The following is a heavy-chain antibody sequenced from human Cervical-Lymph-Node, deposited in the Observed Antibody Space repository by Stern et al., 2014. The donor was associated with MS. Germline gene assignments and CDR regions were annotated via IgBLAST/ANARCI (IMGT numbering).Heavy chain of an antibody. D-gene: IGHD6-19*01. CDR2: IYPGDSDT. Sequence: VQLVQSGAEVKKPGESLKISCKGSGYSFATNWIGWVRQMPGKGLEWMGIIYPGDSDTEYSPAFLGQVHISAGKSLSTAYLQWSSLKASDTAMYYCARPGYSSYGMDVWGQGTTVTVSS. V-gene: IGHV5-51*01. CDR1: GYSFATNW. J-gene: IGHJ6*02. CDR3: ARPGYSSYGMDV.